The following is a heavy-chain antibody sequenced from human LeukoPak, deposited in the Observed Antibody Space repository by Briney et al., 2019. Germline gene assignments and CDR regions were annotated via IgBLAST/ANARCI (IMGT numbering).Heavy chain of an antibody. CDR1: GGSISSYY. V-gene: IGHV4-59*01. D-gene: IGHD1-1*01. CDR2: IYYSGST. CDR3: ARLQLSHYGMDV. Sequence: SETLSLTCTVSGGSISSYYWSWIRQPPGKGLEWIGYIYYSGSTNYNPSLKSRVTISVDTSKNQFSLKLSSVTAADTAVYYCARLQLSHYGMDVWGQGTTVTVSS. J-gene: IGHJ6*02.